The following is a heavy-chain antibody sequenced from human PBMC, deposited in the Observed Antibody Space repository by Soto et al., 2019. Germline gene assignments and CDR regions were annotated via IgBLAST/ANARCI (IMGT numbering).Heavy chain of an antibody. J-gene: IGHJ6*02. V-gene: IGHV1-18*01. Sequence: DASVKVSCKASGYTFTSYGISWVRQAPGQGLEWMGWISAYNGNTNYAQKLQGRVTMTTDTSTSTAYMELRSLRSDDKAVYYCARVTPAGTADPHDRGAFYYGMHVWGQGTTVTVS. CDR1: GYTFTSYG. D-gene: IGHD1-1*01. CDR3: ARVTPAGTADPHDRGAFYYGMHV. CDR2: ISAYNGNT.